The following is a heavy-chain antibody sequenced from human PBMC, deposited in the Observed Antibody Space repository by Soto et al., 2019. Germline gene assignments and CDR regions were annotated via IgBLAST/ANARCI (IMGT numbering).Heavy chain of an antibody. J-gene: IGHJ4*02. CDR2: LHHSGST. CDR1: GGSFRGYY. Sequence: PSETLSLTCAVYGGSFRGYYWTWIRQPPGKGLERIGELHHSGSTNYNPSLRSRVSISVDTSKNQFSLRLSSVTAADTAVYYCAREGTDAVAGTGENFFDYWGQGILVTVSS. V-gene: IGHV4-34*01. D-gene: IGHD6-19*01. CDR3: AREGTDAVAGTGENFFDY.